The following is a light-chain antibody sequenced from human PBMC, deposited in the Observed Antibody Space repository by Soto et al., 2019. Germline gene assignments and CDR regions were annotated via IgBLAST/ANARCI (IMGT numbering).Light chain of an antibody. CDR3: SSYTSGSTLVV. CDR1: SSDVGAYNY. CDR2: EVT. J-gene: IGLJ2*01. V-gene: IGLV2-14*01. Sequence: QSVLTQPASVSGSPGQSITISCTGSSSDVGAYNYVSWYQQHPGKAPRLMIYEVTNRPSGVSNRFSGSKSGNTASLTISGLRAEDEADYYCSSYTSGSTLVVFGGGTKETVL.